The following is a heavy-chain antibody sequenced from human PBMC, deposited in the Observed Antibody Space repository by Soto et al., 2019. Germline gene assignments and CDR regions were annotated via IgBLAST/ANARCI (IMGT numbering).Heavy chain of an antibody. CDR2: IYIGGNT. CDR1: GFTVSTNY. V-gene: IGHV3-53*01. J-gene: IGHJ3*02. D-gene: IGHD5-18*01. CDR3: ATGGHTYATDGFHX. Sequence: GGSLRLSFAASGFTVSTNYMSWVRQAPGKGLEWASVIYIGGNTYYADSVKGRFAISRDDSKNTVYLQMNSLRVEDTAMYYCATGGHTYATDGFHXWGRATMVTVS.